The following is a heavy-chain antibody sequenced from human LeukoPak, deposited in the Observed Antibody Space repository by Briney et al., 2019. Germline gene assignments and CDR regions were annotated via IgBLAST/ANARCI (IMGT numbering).Heavy chain of an antibody. V-gene: IGHV3-20*04. CDR1: GFTFSNYC. D-gene: IGHD3-22*01. Sequence: GGSLRLSCAASGFTFSNYCMSWVRQAPGKGLEWVSGINWNGGSTGYADSVKGRFIISRDNAKNSLYLQMNSLRAEDTALYYCARATHYYECSGYDYWGQGTLVTVSS. CDR2: INWNGGST. CDR3: ARATHYYECSGYDY. J-gene: IGHJ4*02.